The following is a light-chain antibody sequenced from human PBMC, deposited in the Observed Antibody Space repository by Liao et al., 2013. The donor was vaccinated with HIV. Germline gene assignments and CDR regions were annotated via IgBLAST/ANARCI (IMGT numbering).Light chain of an antibody. Sequence: SYELTQPPSVSVAPGKTATITCGGNNIGDKSVHWYQKRPGRAPMVVIYYDSDRPFAIPGRFSGSNSGNTATLTISRAQAGDEADYYCQVWDSSTAFVVFGGGTKLTVL. J-gene: IGLJ2*01. CDR2: YDS. V-gene: IGLV3-21*01. CDR1: NIGDKS. CDR3: QVWDSSTAFVV.